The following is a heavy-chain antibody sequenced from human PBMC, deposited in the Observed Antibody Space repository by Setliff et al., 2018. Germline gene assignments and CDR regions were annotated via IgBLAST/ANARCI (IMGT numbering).Heavy chain of an antibody. CDR1: GFVFGTYG. V-gene: IGHV3-30*02. J-gene: IGHJ4*01. CDR3: AKVKKHLILGSGFDY. Sequence: GASLKISCAASGFVFGTYGMHWVRQAPGKGLDWVASVRFDGSYKVYADSVKGRFTISRDNSENTLFLQITSLRPEDTCIYYCAKVKKHLILGSGFDYWGRRTLVTVSS. CDR2: VRFDGSYK. D-gene: IGHD7-27*01.